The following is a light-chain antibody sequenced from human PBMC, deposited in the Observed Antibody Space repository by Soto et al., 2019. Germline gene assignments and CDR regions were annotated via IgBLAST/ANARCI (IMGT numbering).Light chain of an antibody. V-gene: IGKV3-20*01. CDR3: QQYTGQPTT. CDR1: QTVSSNY. CDR2: GAS. Sequence: EIIFTQSPDTLSLSPGERATLSCRASQTVSSNYLAWCQQRPGQAPRILIYGASTRDAGIPDRFSGSGSGTDFTLAITRLEPEDSTVYFCQQYTGQPTTFGQGTRLEIK. J-gene: IGKJ5*01.